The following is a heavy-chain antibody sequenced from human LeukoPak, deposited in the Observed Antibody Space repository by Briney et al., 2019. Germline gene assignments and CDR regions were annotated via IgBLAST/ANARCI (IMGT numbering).Heavy chain of an antibody. V-gene: IGHV1-18*01. D-gene: IGHD5-12*01. J-gene: IGHJ4*02. Sequence: ASVKVSCKASGGTFSSYTISWVRQAPGQGLEWMGWISAYNGNTNYAQKLQGRVTMTTDTSTSTAYMELRSLRSDDTAVYYCARDSYPGANSGYDPVAYWGQGTLVTVSS. CDR2: ISAYNGNT. CDR3: ARDSYPGANSGYDPVAY. CDR1: GGTFSSYT.